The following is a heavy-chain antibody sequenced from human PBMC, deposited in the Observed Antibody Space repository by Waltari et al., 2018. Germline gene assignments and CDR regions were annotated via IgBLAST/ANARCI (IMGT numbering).Heavy chain of an antibody. Sequence: EVQLVESGGGFVQPGRSLRLSCAASGFTIDDSAIHWVRLLPGKGLEWVSGISWNSVRIAYADAVKDRFIISRDNRKNSAYLDMNSLRPEDTGLYYCASLISVPGLRPDYWGRGTLVTVSS. CDR1: GFTIDDSA. CDR2: ISWNSVRI. J-gene: IGHJ4*02. D-gene: IGHD6-19*01. CDR3: ASLISVPGLRPDY. V-gene: IGHV3-9*01.